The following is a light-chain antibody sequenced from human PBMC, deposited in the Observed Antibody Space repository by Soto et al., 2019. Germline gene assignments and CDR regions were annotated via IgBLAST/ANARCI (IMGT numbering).Light chain of an antibody. CDR2: AAS. J-gene: IGKJ1*01. V-gene: IGKV1-39*01. CDR1: QTISRY. Sequence: IQMTQSPSTLSGSVGDRVTITCRASQTISRYLNWYQQKPGKVPKLLIYAASRLQSGVPSGFSGSGSGTDFTLTISSLQPEDFATYYCQQSYSTSWTFGQGTKVDIK. CDR3: QQSYSTSWT.